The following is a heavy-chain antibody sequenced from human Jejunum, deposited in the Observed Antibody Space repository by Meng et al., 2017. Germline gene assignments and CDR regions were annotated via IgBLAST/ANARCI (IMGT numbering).Heavy chain of an antibody. J-gene: IGHJ4*02. CDR1: GGSISSYY. CDR2: ITAGGNI. D-gene: IGHD5/OR15-5a*01. Sequence: SETLSLTCSVSGGSISSYYWSWVRQHPGNRLEWMAYITAGGNIEYNPSLNSRVTISLNTSKHQFSLKLSSVAAADSAVYFCARGVYGAYFDHWGQGTLVTVSS. CDR3: ARGVYGAYFDH. V-gene: IGHV4-4*08.